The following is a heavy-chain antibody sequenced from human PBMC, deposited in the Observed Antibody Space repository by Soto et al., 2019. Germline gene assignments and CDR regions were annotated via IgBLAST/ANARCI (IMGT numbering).Heavy chain of an antibody. CDR3: VGYYYNTRGYYYDY. D-gene: IGHD3-22*01. J-gene: IGHJ4*02. CDR2: IIPIFDTA. CDR1: GGTFSSFA. V-gene: IGHV1-69*13. Sequence: SVKVSCKASGGTFSSFAISWVRQAPGQGLEWMARIIPIFDTANYAQKFQGRVTIIADESTSTAYMELSSLRSEDTAVYYCVGYYYNTRGYYYDYWGQGTLVTVSS.